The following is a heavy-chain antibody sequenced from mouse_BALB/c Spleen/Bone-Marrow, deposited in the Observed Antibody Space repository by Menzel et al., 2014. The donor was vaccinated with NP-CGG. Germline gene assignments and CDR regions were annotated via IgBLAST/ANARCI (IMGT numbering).Heavy chain of an antibody. Sequence: VQLQQSGAELARPGASVKLSCKASGYTFTDYYINWMKQRTGQGLEWIGEIYPGSDNTYYNEKFKGEATLTADKSSSTTYMQLGSLTSEDAAVYFCARTTTATSYWGQGTLVTVSA. CDR1: GYTFTDYY. D-gene: IGHD1-2*01. CDR2: IYPGSDNT. J-gene: IGHJ3*01. CDR3: ARTTTATSY. V-gene: IGHV1-77*01.